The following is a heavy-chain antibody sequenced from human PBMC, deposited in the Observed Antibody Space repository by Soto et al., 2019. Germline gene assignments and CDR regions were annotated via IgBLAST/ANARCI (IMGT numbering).Heavy chain of an antibody. D-gene: IGHD1-26*01. V-gene: IGHV1-2*02. CDR2: INPNSGDT. CDR1: GYTFTGYY. CDR3: AKGGAIVAAGTRAYLYNAMDV. J-gene: IGHJ6*02. Sequence: GXSVKVSCKASGYTFTGYYVHWVRQAPGQGLEWMGWINPNSGDTYLAQRFQGRVTMNRDTSIGTAYMELRGLTSDDTAEYYCAKGGAIVAAGTRAYLYNAMDVWGQGTTVTVSS.